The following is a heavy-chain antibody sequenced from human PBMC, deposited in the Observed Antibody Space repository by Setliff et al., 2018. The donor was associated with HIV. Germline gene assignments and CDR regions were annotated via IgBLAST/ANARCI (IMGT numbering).Heavy chain of an antibody. Sequence: PGGSLRLSCAASGFTFSSYAMVWVRQAPDKGLEWVSTIRGSGSGDTTHYADFVKGRFTISRDNSKNTLNLQMNTLRAEDTAMYYCAKVGREYNGYDLTFDSWGQGTLVTVSS. CDR3: AKVGREYNGYDLTFDS. J-gene: IGHJ4*02. D-gene: IGHD5-12*01. V-gene: IGHV3-23*01. CDR1: GFTFSSYA. CDR2: IRGSGSGDTT.